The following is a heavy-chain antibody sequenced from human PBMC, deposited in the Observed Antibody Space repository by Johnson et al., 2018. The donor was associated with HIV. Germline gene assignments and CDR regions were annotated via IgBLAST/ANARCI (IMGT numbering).Heavy chain of an antibody. Sequence: VQLVESGGGLVQPGRSLRLSCAASGFTFDDYAMHWVRQAPGKGLEWVSGISWDSGSIGYADSVKGRFTISRDNSKNTLYLQMNSLRAEDTAVYYCTRVQLLDDDAFNVWGQGTMVTVSS. J-gene: IGHJ3*01. D-gene: IGHD3-10*01. CDR3: TRVQLLDDDAFNV. CDR1: GFTFDDYA. CDR2: ISWDSGSI. V-gene: IGHV3-9*01.